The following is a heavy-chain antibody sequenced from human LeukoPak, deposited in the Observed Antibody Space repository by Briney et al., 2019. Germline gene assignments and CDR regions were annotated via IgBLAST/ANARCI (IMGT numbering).Heavy chain of an antibody. D-gene: IGHD1-26*01. CDR1: GFTFSNYA. Sequence: PGGSLRLSCAASGFTFSNYAMSWVRQAPGEGLEWVSTISGSGGSTYYADSVKGRFTISRDNSKNTLYLQMNSLRADDTAIYYCAKGAGSYLEGLDYWGQGTLVTVSS. V-gene: IGHV3-23*01. CDR2: ISGSGGST. CDR3: AKGAGSYLEGLDY. J-gene: IGHJ4*02.